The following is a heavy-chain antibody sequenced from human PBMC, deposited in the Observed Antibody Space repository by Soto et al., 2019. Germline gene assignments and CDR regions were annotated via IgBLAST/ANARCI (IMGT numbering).Heavy chain of an antibody. CDR1: GFTFSSHA. CDR2: IDETGTT. J-gene: IGHJ3*02. CDR3: AKDLAYGPLSGAFDI. D-gene: IGHD3-16*01. Sequence: GGSLRLSCAASGFTFSSHAMTWVRQAPGKGLEWVSGIDETGTTVYADSVKGRFTISRDNSKNTLYLQMNSLRAEDTAVYYCAKDLAYGPLSGAFDIWGQGTMVTVSS. V-gene: IGHV3-23*01.